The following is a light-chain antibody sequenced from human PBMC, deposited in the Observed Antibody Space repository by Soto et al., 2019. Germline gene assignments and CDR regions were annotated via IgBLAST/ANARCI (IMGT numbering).Light chain of an antibody. V-gene: IGKV1-5*01. CDR2: DSS. CDR1: QSIGRW. Sequence: DIQVTQSPSTLSASVGDRVTITCRASQSIGRWLAWYQQKPGKAPNLLIYDSSSLKSGVPSRFTGSESGTEFTLTISSLQPDDFATYYCQQYSSHLYKFGQGTK. J-gene: IGKJ2*01. CDR3: QQYSSHLYK.